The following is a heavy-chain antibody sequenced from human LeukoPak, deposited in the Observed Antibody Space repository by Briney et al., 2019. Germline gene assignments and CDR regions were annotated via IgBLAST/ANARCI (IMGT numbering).Heavy chain of an antibody. Sequence: QPGGSLRLSRAASGFTFSSYAMHWVRQAPGKGLEWVAVISYDGSNKYYADSVKGRFTISRDNSKNTLYLQMNSLRAEDTAVYYCARDPSTAMVTIFDYWGQGTLVTVSS. V-gene: IGHV3-30*04. CDR2: ISYDGSNK. CDR1: GFTFSSYA. J-gene: IGHJ4*02. D-gene: IGHD5-18*01. CDR3: ARDPSTAMVTIFDY.